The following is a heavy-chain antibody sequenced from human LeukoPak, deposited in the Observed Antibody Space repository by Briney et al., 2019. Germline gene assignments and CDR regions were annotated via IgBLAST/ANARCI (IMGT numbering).Heavy chain of an antibody. CDR1: GGSLTIGSHY. V-gene: IGHV4-31*03. D-gene: IGHD5-24*01. CDR2: IHPSGIT. Sequence: PSQTLSLTCTVSGGSLTIGSHYWTWIRQHPGKGLEWIGYIHPSGITDYNPSLQSRVTMSLDTSQNQLTLKLTSVTAADTAIYCCARGQDAFKTGYWGQGALVTVSS. CDR3: ARGQDAFKTGY. J-gene: IGHJ4*02.